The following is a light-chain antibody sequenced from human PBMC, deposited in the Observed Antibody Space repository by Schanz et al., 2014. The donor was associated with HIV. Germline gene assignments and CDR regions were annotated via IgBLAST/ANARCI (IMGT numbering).Light chain of an antibody. V-gene: IGKV3-15*01. Sequence: EIVMTQSPGTLSVSPGERATLSCRASQTVSNNLAWYQQKPGQAPRLLIYGASTRVTGIPGRFSASGSGTEFTLTISSLQSEDFATYYCQQSNTFPYTFGQGTKLEIK. CDR1: QTVSNN. CDR3: QQSNTFPYT. J-gene: IGKJ2*01. CDR2: GAS.